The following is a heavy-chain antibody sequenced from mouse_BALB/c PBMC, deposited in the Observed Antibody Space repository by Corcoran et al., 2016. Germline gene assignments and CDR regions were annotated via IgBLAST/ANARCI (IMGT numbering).Heavy chain of an antibody. Sequence: QIQLVQSGPELKKPGETVKISCKASGYTFTNYGMKWVKQAPGKGLKWMGWINPYTGEPTYADDFKGRFAFSLESSASTAYLQINNLKNEDMSTYFCAREPYALDYWGQGTSVTVSS. CDR2: INPYTGEP. CDR1: GYTFTNYG. CDR3: AREPYALDY. J-gene: IGHJ4*01. V-gene: IGHV9-1*02.